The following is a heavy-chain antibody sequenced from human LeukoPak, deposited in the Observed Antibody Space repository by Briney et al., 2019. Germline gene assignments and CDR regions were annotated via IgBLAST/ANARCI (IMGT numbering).Heavy chain of an antibody. CDR3: ARDLGYSSGWYRGPFDY. D-gene: IGHD6-19*01. CDR1: GGSISSYY. Sequence: SETLSLTCTVSGGSISSYYWSWIRQPAGKGLEWIGRIYTSGSTNYNPSLKSRVTMSVDTSKNQFSLKLSSVTAADTAVYYRARDLGYSSGWYRGPFDYWGQGTLVTVSS. V-gene: IGHV4-4*07. CDR2: IYTSGST. J-gene: IGHJ4*02.